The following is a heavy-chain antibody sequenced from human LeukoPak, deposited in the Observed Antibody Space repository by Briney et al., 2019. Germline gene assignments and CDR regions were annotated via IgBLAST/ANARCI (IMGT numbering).Heavy chain of an antibody. J-gene: IGHJ5*02. CDR1: GYTFTGYY. CDR3: ARRIVVVPAATEGWFDP. D-gene: IGHD2-2*01. Sequence: ASVKVSCKASGYTFTGYYMHWVRQAPGQGLEWMGWINPNSGGTNYAQKFQGWVTMTRDTSISTAYMELSRLRSDDTAVYYCARRIVVVPAATEGWFDPWGQGTLVTVSS. V-gene: IGHV1-2*04. CDR2: INPNSGGT.